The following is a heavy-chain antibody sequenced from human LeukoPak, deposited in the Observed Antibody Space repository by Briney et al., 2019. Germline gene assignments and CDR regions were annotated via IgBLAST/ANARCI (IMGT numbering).Heavy chain of an antibody. V-gene: IGHV1-69*04. CDR3: ARDYYDSSGFWFDP. CDR1: GGTFSSYT. D-gene: IGHD3-22*01. Sequence: SVKVSCKASGGTFSSYTISWVRQAPGQGLEWMGRIIPILGIANYAQKFQGRVTNTADKYTSTAYMELSRLRSEDARVYYCARDYYDSSGFWFDPWGQGTLVTVSS. CDR2: IIPILGIA. J-gene: IGHJ5*02.